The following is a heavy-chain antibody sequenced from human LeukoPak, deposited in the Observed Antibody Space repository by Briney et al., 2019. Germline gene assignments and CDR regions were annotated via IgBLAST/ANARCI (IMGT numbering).Heavy chain of an antibody. CDR3: ARESVVVAAYYYYYYYMDV. V-gene: IGHV3-30*02. CDR1: EFTFSSYA. Sequence: GGSLRLSCAASEFTFSSYAMHWVRQAPDKGLEWVAFIRYDGSNTYYADSVKGRFTISRDNSKNTLYLQMNRLRAEDTAVYYCARESVVVAAYYYYYYYMDVWGKGTTVTISS. D-gene: IGHD2-15*01. J-gene: IGHJ6*03. CDR2: IRYDGSNT.